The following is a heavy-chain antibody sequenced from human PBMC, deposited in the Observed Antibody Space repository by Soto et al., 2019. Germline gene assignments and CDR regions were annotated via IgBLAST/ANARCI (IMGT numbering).Heavy chain of an antibody. CDR1: GLTFSNVS. CDR2: IKSKSDGETA. J-gene: IGHJ4*02. V-gene: IGHV3-15*01. Sequence: PGGSLRLSCAASGLTFSNVSMTWVRQAPGKGLGWVGRIKSKSDGETADVAAPVKGRFTISRDDSKNTVFLEMNSLKSEDTALYYCAITAMSSRDSSTSFDYWGQGTKVTVSS. CDR3: AITAMSSRDSSTSFDY. D-gene: IGHD5-18*01.